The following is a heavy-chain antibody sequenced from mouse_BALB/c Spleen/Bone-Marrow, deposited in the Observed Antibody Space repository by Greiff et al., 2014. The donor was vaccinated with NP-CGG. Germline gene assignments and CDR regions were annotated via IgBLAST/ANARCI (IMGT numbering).Heavy chain of an antibody. CDR1: GYAFSSYW. CDR3: ARVRNWADY. Sequence: QVQLQQPGAELVRPGSSVKISCEASGYAFSSYWMNWVKQRPGQGLEWIGQIYPGDGDTNYNGKFKGKATLTADKSSSTAYMQLSSLTSEDSAVYFCARVRNWADYWGQGTTLTVSS. D-gene: IGHD4-1*01. CDR2: IYPGDGDT. V-gene: IGHV1-80*01. J-gene: IGHJ2*01.